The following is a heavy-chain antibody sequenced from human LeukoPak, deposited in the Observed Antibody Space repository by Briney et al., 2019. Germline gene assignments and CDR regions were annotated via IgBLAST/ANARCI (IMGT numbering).Heavy chain of an antibody. CDR1: GGSISSYY. CDR2: IYYSGST. Sequence: PSETLSLTCTVSGGSISSYYWSWIRQPPGKGLEWIGYIYYSGSTNYNPSLKSRVTISVDTSKNQFSLKLSSVTAADTAVYYCARHSGYYYGSSGYFGYWGQGTLVTVSS. V-gene: IGHV4-59*08. D-gene: IGHD3-22*01. J-gene: IGHJ4*02. CDR3: ARHSGYYYGSSGYFGY.